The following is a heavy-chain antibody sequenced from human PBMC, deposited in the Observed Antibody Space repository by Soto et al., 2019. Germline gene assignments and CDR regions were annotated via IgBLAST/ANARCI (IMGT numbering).Heavy chain of an antibody. D-gene: IGHD2-15*01. CDR3: ARERVVAATTYYGMDV. CDR2: IYYSGST. V-gene: IGHV4-39*07. CDR1: GGSISSSSYY. J-gene: IGHJ6*02. Sequence: SETLSLTCTVSGGSISSSSYYWGWIRQPPGKGLEWIGSIYYSGSTYYNPSLKSRVTISVDTSKNQFSLKLSSVTAADTAVYYCARERVVAATTYYGMDVWGQGTTVTVSS.